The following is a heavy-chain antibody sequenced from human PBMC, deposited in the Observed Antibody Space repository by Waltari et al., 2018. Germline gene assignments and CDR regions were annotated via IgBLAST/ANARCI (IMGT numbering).Heavy chain of an antibody. CDR3: ARDLGYSNYGNNWFDP. CDR1: GFTVSSNY. J-gene: IGHJ5*02. Sequence: PGGSLRLSCAASGFTVSSNYMSWVRQAPGKGLEWVSYISSSSSTIYYADSVKGRFTISRDNAKNSLYLQMNSLRAEDTAVYYCARDLGYSNYGNNWFDPWGQGTLVTVSS. CDR2: ISSSSSTI. V-gene: IGHV3-48*01. D-gene: IGHD4-4*01.